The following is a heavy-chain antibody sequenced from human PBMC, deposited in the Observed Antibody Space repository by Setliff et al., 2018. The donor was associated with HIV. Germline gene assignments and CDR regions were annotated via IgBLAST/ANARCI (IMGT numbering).Heavy chain of an antibody. CDR1: GYVFSDYQ. CDR2: IIPNSGGT. V-gene: IGHV1-2*02. CDR3: AREERYYDGKGALDY. D-gene: IGHD3-22*01. Sequence: ASVKVSCKASGYVFSDYQIHWVRQAPGQGLEYMGYIIPNSGGTMFARKFQDRVTMTRDTSITTAYMELSSLISDDTAVYYCAREERYYDGKGALDYWGQGMLVTFSS. J-gene: IGHJ4*02.